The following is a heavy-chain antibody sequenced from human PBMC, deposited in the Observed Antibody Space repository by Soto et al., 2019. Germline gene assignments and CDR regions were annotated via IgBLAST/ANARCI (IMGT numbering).Heavy chain of an antibody. CDR1: GFTFTSSA. J-gene: IGHJ3*02. CDR3: AADRHYDSSGFEVVI. CDR2: IVVGSGNT. Sequence: GASVKVSCKASGFTFTSSAVQWVRQARGQRLEWIGWIVVGSGNTNYAQKFQERVTITRDMSTSTAYMELSSLRSEDTAVYYCAADRHYDSSGFEVVIWGQGTMVTVSS. V-gene: IGHV1-58*01. D-gene: IGHD3-22*01.